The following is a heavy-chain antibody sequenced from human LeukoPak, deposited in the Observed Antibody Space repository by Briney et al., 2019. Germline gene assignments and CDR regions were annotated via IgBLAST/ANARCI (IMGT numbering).Heavy chain of an antibody. CDR3: SGAKSGSSSGSF. CDR1: GFGFSTYW. D-gene: IGHD6-19*01. CDR2: IKEDGGEK. Sequence: PGGSLRLSCAGSGFGFSTYWMNWVRQAPGKGLEWVANIKEDGGEKYYVDSVKGRFTISRDNAKNSLYLQMNSLRDDDTAVYYCSGAKSGSSSGSFWGQGTLVIVSS. J-gene: IGHJ4*02. V-gene: IGHV3-7*01.